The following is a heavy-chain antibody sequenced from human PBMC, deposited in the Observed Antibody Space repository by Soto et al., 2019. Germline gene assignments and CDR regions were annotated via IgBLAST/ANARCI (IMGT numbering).Heavy chain of an antibody. CDR3: ARGGLRSSGYYYSSGMDV. CDR2: IYPGDSDT. Sequence: GESLKISCKGSGYSFTSYWIGGVRQVPGKGLEWMGIIYPGDSDTRYSPSFQGQVTISADKSISTAYLQWSSLKASDTAMYYCARGGLRSSGYYYSSGMDVWGQGTTVTVSS. CDR1: GYSFTSYW. D-gene: IGHD3-22*01. J-gene: IGHJ6*02. V-gene: IGHV5-51*01.